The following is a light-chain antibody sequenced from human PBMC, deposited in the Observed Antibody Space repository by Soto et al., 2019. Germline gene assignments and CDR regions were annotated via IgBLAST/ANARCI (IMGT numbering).Light chain of an antibody. J-gene: IGKJ2*01. CDR1: QDIRND. V-gene: IGKV1-17*01. CDR2: ATS. CDR3: LQHNTHPYT. Sequence: DIQMTQSPSSLSASVRDRVTITCRASQDIRNDLGWYQQKPGQAPKRLISATSSLESGVPSRFSGSGSGTEFTLTISSLQPEDFATYYCLQHNTHPYTFDQGTKLEIQ.